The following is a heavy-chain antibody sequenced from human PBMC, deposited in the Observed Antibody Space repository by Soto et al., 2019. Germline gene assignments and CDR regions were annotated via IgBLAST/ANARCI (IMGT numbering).Heavy chain of an antibody. CDR3: AKARDIVVVPAAVDY. J-gene: IGHJ4*02. D-gene: IGHD2-2*01. Sequence: ESGGGVVQPGRSLRLSCAASGFTFSSYGMHWVRQAPGKGLEWVAVISYDGSNKYYADSVKGRFTISRDNSKNTLYLQMNSLRAEDTAVYYCAKARDIVVVPAAVDYWGQGTLVTVSS. CDR2: ISYDGSNK. V-gene: IGHV3-30*18. CDR1: GFTFSSYG.